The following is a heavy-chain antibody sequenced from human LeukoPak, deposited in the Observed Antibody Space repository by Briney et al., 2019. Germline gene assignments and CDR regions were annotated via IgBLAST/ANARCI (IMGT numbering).Heavy chain of an antibody. J-gene: IGHJ4*02. Sequence: SETLSLTCAVYGGSFSGYYWSWIRQPPGKGLEWIGGTNHSGSTNYNPSLKSRVTISVDTSKNQFSLKLSSVTAADTAVYYCARDASAGNDYWGQGTLVTVSS. CDR3: ARDASAGNDY. CDR2: TNHSGST. CDR1: GGSFSGYY. V-gene: IGHV4-34*01. D-gene: IGHD2-15*01.